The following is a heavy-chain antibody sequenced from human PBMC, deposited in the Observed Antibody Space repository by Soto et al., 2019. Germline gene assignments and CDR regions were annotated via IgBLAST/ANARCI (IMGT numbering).Heavy chain of an antibody. CDR1: GGSITSGGYS. CDR3: ARRALLDALDI. V-gene: IGHV4-30-2*01. J-gene: IGHJ3*02. Sequence: QMQLQESGSGLVKPSQTLSLTCAVSGGSITSGGYSWSWIRQPPGKGLEWIGYVYHSASTFYNPSLESRVSISVDRSKNFFSLKLRSVTAADTAVYYCARRALLDALDIWGQGAMVTVSS. CDR2: VYHSAST. D-gene: IGHD2-15*01.